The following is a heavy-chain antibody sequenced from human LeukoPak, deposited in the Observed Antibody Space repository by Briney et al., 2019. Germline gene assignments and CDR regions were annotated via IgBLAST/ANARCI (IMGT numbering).Heavy chain of an antibody. CDR2: ISDSGSIT. J-gene: IGHJ3*01. CDR1: GFAFSSQA. V-gene: IGHV3-23*01. Sequence: GGSLRLSCAASGFAFSSQAMGWVRQAPGKGLEWVSVISDSGSITYYADSVKGRFTISRDNAKNSLYLQMNSLRDEDTAVYYCARDFRGDIIIIPDAFDVWGQGTMVTVSS. D-gene: IGHD3-10*01. CDR3: ARDFRGDIIIIPDAFDV.